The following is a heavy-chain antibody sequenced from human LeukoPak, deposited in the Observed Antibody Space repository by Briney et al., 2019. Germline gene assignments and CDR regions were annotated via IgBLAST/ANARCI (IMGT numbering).Heavy chain of an antibody. J-gene: IGHJ4*02. CDR1: GFMFSSFE. Sequence: GGSLRLSCAASGFMFSSFEMNWVRQAPGKGLEWVSYISISGTTIYYADSVKGRFTISRDNAKNSLYLQMSSLRAEDTAFYYCARSAGGAAAGDFDYWGQGTLVTVSS. CDR3: ARSAGGAAAGDFDY. V-gene: IGHV3-48*03. D-gene: IGHD6-13*01. CDR2: ISISGTTI.